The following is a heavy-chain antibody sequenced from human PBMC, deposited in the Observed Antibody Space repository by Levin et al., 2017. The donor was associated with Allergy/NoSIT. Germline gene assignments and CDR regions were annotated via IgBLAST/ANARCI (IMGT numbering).Heavy chain of an antibody. CDR3: ARGLWFGDRTNWFDP. J-gene: IGHJ5*02. CDR1: GFTVSSNY. CDR2: IYSGGST. V-gene: IGHV3-53*01. Sequence: GGSLRLSCAASGFTVSSNYMSWVRQAPGKGLEWVSVIYSGGSTYYADSVKGRFTISRDNSKNKLYLQMNSLRAEDTAVYYCARGLWFGDRTNWFDPWGQGTLVTVSS. D-gene: IGHD3-10*01.